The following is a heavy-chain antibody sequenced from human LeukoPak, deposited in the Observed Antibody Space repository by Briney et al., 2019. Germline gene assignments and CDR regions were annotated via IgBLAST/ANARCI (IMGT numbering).Heavy chain of an antibody. CDR1: GFTFSSYG. V-gene: IGHV3-30*18. CDR3: AKRLPENDY. CDR2: ISYDGSNK. D-gene: IGHD2-15*01. Sequence: GGSLRLSCAASGFTFSSYGMHWVRQAPGKGLEWVAVISYDGSNKYYADSVKGRFTISRDSSKNTLYLQMNSLRAEDTAVYYCAKRLPENDYWGQGTLVTVSS. J-gene: IGHJ4*02.